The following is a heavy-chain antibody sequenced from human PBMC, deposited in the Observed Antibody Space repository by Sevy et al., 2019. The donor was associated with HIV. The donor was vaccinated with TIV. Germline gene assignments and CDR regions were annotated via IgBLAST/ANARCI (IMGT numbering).Heavy chain of an antibody. Sequence: GGSLRLSCEASGFTFIFYAMAWVRQAPGKGLEWVSVINGIGGGIYYLDSVKGRFTISRDNSKNTLYLQMDSLRAEDTAIYYCAKYRGYSSRIFDYWGQGTLVTVSS. J-gene: IGHJ4*02. CDR1: GFTFIFYA. CDR3: AKYRGYSSRIFDY. D-gene: IGHD6-6*01. V-gene: IGHV3-23*01. CDR2: INGIGGGI.